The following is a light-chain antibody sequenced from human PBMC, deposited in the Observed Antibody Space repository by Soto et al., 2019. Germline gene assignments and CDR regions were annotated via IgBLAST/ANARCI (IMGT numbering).Light chain of an antibody. CDR1: QSVSNY. Sequence: DIQMTQSPSSLSASVGGSVTITCRASQSVSNYLNWYQQQPGRAPRLLIYAASTLQSGVPSRFSGSGSRTHFTLTISSLQPEDFATYYCQETYDTKAFGQGTKV. V-gene: IGKV1-39*01. CDR3: QETYDTKA. J-gene: IGKJ1*01. CDR2: AAS.